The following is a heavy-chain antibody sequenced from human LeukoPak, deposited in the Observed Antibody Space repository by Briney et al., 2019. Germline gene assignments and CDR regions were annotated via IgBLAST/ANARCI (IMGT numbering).Heavy chain of an antibody. CDR3: ARGVVDDAFDI. CDR2: IYYSGST. J-gene: IGHJ3*02. D-gene: IGHD2-15*01. V-gene: IGHV4-31*03. CDR1: GGSISSGGYY. Sequence: SQTLSLTCSVSGGSISSGGYYWSWIRQHPGKGLEWIGYIYYSGSTYYNPSLKSRVTISVDTSKNQFSLKLSSVTAADTAVYYCARGVVDDAFDIWGQGTMVTVSS.